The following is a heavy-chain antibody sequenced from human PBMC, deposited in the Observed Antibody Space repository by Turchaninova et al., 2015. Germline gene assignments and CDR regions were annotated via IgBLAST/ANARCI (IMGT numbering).Heavy chain of an antibody. CDR1: GGTFSSYA. CDR2: IIPLFGTA. Sequence: QVQLVQSGAEVKKPGSSVKVSCKASGGTFSSYAISWVRQAPGQGLEWMGGIIPLFGTAIYAQKFQGRVTIHAGDPQGTAYMERGSLRSEDRAVYYGARALGYSYGEGLNWFDPWGQGTLVTVSS. J-gene: IGHJ5*02. D-gene: IGHD5-18*01. CDR3: ARALGYSYGEGLNWFDP. V-gene: IGHV1-69*01.